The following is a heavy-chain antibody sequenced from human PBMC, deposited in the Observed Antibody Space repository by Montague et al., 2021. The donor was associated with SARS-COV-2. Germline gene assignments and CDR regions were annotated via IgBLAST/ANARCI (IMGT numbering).Heavy chain of an antibody. D-gene: IGHD4-23*01. J-gene: IGHJ4*02. Sequence: SETLSFTCIVSGGSISSSSYHWGWIRQPPGKGLEWIGTIYYSGSTYYNPSLKSRVTISVDTSKNQFSLKLSSVTAADTAVYYCAGLRYYGGNSGFQGLVDYWGQGALVTVSS. CDR3: AGLRYYGGNSGFQGLVDY. V-gene: IGHV4-39*01. CDR1: GGSISSSSYH. CDR2: IYYSGST.